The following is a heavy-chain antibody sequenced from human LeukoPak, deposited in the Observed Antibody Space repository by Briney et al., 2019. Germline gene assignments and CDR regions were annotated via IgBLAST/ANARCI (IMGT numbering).Heavy chain of an antibody. CDR2: IYPGDSDT. Sequence: GESLKISCKGFGYSFTSYWIGWVRQMPGKGLEWMGIIYPGDSDTRYSPSFQGQVTISADKSISTAYLQWSSLKASDTAMYYCARRGRGYCSGGSCYEDNWFDPWGQGTLVTVSS. D-gene: IGHD2-15*01. CDR1: GYSFTSYW. J-gene: IGHJ5*02. CDR3: ARRGRGYCSGGSCYEDNWFDP. V-gene: IGHV5-51*01.